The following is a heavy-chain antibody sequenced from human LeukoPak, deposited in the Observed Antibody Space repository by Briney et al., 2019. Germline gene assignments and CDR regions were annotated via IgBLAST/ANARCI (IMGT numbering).Heavy chain of an antibody. Sequence: ASVKVSCKASGYTFTSYGISWVRQAPGQGLEWMGWISAYNGNTNYAQKLQGRVTMTPDTSTSTAYMELRSLRSDDTAVYYCARAIAVTGTTTDFQHWGQGTLVTVSS. V-gene: IGHV1-18*01. D-gene: IGHD6-19*01. J-gene: IGHJ1*01. CDR3: ARAIAVTGTTTDFQH. CDR2: ISAYNGNT. CDR1: GYTFTSYG.